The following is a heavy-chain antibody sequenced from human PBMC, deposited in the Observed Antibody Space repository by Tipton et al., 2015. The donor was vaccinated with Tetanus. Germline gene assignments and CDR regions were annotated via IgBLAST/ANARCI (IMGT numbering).Heavy chain of an antibody. CDR3: ARLREIVSRSGWAFDY. D-gene: IGHD5/OR15-5a*01. CDR2: ISHSGSP. J-gene: IGHJ4*02. V-gene: IGHV4-39*02. Sequence: TLSLTCTVSGGSMNTRTFYWGWIRQSPGKGLEWIGYISHSGSPNYNPSLKSRVTTSVDTSKKDFSVRLGSVTAADTAVYYCARLREIVSRSGWAFDYWGQGILVTVSS. CDR1: GGSMNTRTFY.